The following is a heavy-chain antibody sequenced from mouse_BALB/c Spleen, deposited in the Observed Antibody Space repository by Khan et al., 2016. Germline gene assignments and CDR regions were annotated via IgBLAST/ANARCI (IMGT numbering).Heavy chain of an antibody. Sequence: QVRLQQSGPGLVQPSQSLSITCTVSGFSLTNYGVHWVRQSPGKGLEWLGVIWSGGSTDYNAAFISRLTISKDNSKSQVFFKMNSLQAHDTAIYYCAREEVRRGAWFAYWGQGTLVTVSA. V-gene: IGHV2-2*01. CDR1: GFSLTNYG. CDR3: AREEVRRGAWFAY. CDR2: IWSGGST. D-gene: IGHD2-14*01. J-gene: IGHJ3*01.